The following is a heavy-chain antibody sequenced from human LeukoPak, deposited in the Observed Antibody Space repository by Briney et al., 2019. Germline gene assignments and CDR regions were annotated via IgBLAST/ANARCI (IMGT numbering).Heavy chain of an antibody. D-gene: IGHD3-9*01. J-gene: IGHJ6*03. CDR2: ISGSGGST. V-gene: IGHV3-23*01. CDR1: GFTFSSYA. Sequence: GGSLRLSCAASGFTFSSYAMSWVRQAPGKGLEWVSGISGSGGSTYYADSVKGRFTISRDNAKNSLYLQMNSLRAEDTAVYYCARDGVLRYFDWFRSELMDVWGKGTTVTISS. CDR3: ARDGVLRYFDWFRSELMDV.